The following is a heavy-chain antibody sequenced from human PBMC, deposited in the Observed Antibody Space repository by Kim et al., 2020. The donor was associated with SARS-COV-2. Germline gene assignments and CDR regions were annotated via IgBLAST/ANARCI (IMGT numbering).Heavy chain of an antibody. V-gene: IGHV1-69*13. CDR3: ARAGSETKYYDFWSGYFGGPGAHGMDV. CDR2: IIPIFGTA. Sequence: SVKVSCKASGGTFSSYAISWVRQAPGQGLEWMGGIIPIFGTANYAQKFQGRVTITADESTSTAYMELSSLRSEDTAVYYCARAGSETKYYDFWSGYFGGPGAHGMDVWGQGTTVTVSS. CDR1: GGTFSSYA. D-gene: IGHD3-3*01. J-gene: IGHJ6*02.